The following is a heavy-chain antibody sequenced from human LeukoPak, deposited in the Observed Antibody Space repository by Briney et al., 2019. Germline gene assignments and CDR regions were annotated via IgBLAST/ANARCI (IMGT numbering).Heavy chain of an antibody. CDR3: ARRGIQLWLLFDY. V-gene: IGHV4-38-2*02. CDR1: GYSISSGYY. J-gene: IGHJ4*02. CDR2: IYHSGST. Sequence: SETLSLTCTVSGYSISSGYYWGWIRQPPGKGLEWIGSIYHSGSTYYNPSLKSRVTISVDTSKNQFSLKLSSVTAADTAVYYCARRGIQLWLLFDYWGQGTLVTVSS. D-gene: IGHD5-18*01.